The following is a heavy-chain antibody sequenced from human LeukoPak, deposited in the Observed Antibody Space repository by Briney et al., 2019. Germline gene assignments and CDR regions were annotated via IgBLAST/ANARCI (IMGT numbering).Heavy chain of an antibody. J-gene: IGHJ3*02. D-gene: IGHD6-19*01. CDR2: ISRNGDST. V-gene: IGHV3-23*01. CDR3: AKCSDKYSNGWDDGFDI. Sequence: GGSLRLSCAASGFSFSTYVMNWVRQAPGKGLEWVSAISRNGDSTYYAGSVRGRFTISRDNSKSTLYLQVNSLRAEDTATYYCAKCSDKYSNGWDDGFDIWGQGTMVTVSS. CDR1: GFSFSTYV.